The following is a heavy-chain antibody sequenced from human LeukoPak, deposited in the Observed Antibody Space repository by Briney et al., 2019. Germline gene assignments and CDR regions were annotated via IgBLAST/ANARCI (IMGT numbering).Heavy chain of an antibody. J-gene: IGHJ4*02. CDR2: ISASGRTT. CDR1: GFTLSSYA. D-gene: IGHD2-15*01. CDR3: AKLCSGGSCYWNY. Sequence: GGSLRLSCAAAGFTLSSYAMSWVRQAPGKGLEWVSHISASGRTTDYADSVKGRFTISRDNSKNTVYLQMNSLRAEDTAVYYRAKLCSGGSCYWNYWGQGTLVTVSS. V-gene: IGHV3-23*01.